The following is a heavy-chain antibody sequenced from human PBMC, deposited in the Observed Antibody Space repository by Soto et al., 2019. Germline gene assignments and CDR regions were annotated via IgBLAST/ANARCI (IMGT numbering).Heavy chain of an antibody. CDR3: ARGETVRYYYGSGTYHFDS. V-gene: IGHV3-11*06. J-gene: IGHJ4*02. Sequence: QVQLVESGGGLVKPGGSLRLSCAASGFTLTGYYMSWIRQAPGKGLEWVSYISGDRSYINYADSVKGRFTISRDNAKNSLYLQMNSLRAEDSAVYYCARGETVRYYYGSGTYHFDSWGQGTLVTVSS. CDR1: GFTLTGYY. CDR2: ISGDRSYI. D-gene: IGHD3-10*01.